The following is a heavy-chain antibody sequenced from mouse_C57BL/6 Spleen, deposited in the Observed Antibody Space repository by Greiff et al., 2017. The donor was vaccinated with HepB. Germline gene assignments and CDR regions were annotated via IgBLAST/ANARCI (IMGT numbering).Heavy chain of an antibody. D-gene: IGHD1-1*01. CDR2: INPNNGGT. CDR1: GYTFTDYY. CDR3: TRYYYGSSPDWYFDV. J-gene: IGHJ1*03. V-gene: IGHV1-26*01. Sequence: VQLQQSGPELVKPGASVKISCKASGYTFTDYYMNWVKQSHGKSLEWIGDINPNNGGTSYNQKFKGKATLTVDKSSSTAYMELRSLTSEDSAVYYCTRYYYGSSPDWYFDVWGTGTTVTVSS.